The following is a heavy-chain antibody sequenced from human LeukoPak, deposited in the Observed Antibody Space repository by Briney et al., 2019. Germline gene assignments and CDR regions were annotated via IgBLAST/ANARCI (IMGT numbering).Heavy chain of an antibody. Sequence: SETLSLTCTVSRDSFSNYYWSWIRQPPGKGLEWVGYIYYNGSSNYNPSLKSRLTMSVDKSKCQLSLRVSSVTAADTAVYYCARTEYYFDHWGQGTLVTVSS. D-gene: IGHD1-14*01. CDR2: IYYNGSS. CDR3: ARTEYYFDH. J-gene: IGHJ4*02. CDR1: RDSFSNYY. V-gene: IGHV4-59*01.